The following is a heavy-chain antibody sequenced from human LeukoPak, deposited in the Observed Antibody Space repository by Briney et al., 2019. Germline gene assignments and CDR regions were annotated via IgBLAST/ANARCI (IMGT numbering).Heavy chain of an antibody. D-gene: IGHD6-13*01. J-gene: IGHJ4*02. V-gene: IGHV4-59*01. CDR1: GGSISSYY. CDR3: ALAWIAAAGLYFDY. Sequence: SETLSLTCTVSGGSISSYYWSWIRQPPGKGLEWIGYIYYSGSTNYNPSLKSRVTTSVDTSKNQFSLKLSSVTAADTAVYYCALAWIAAAGLYFDYWGQGTLVTVSS. CDR2: IYYSGST.